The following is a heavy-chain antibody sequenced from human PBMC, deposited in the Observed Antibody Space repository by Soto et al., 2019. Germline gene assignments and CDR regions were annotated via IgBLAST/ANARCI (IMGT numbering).Heavy chain of an antibody. CDR3: ARDIPSLGGSGSYYYGMDV. J-gene: IGHJ6*02. V-gene: IGHV4-30-4*02. Sequence: PSETLSLTCTVSGGSISSGDYYWSWIRQPPGKGLEWIGYIYYSGSTYYNPSLKSRVTISVDTSKNQFSLKLSSVTAADTAVYYCARDIPSLGGSGSYYYGMDVWGQGTTVT. CDR1: GGSISSGDYY. D-gene: IGHD2-15*01. CDR2: IYYSGST.